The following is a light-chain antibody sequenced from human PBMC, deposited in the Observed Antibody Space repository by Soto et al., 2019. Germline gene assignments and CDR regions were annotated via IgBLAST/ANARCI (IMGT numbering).Light chain of an antibody. V-gene: IGKV3D-11*02. CDR2: DVS. J-gene: IGKJ5*01. CDR1: QSAGTN. Sequence: SVMTQSPDTLSVSPGERATLSCRASQSAGTNLAWYQQKPGQAPRLLIYDVSNRATGIPARFSGSGSGTDFALTISSLEPEDFAVYYCQQRDYWQVTFGQGTRLEIK. CDR3: QQRDYWQVT.